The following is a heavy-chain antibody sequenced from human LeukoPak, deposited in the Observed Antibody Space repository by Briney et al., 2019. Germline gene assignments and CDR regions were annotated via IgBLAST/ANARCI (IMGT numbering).Heavy chain of an antibody. D-gene: IGHD3-22*01. Sequence: EASVKVSCKAPGYTFTGYYIHWVRQAPGQGLEWMGRINPNSGGTNYAQKFQGRVTMTRDTSISTAYMELSRLRSDDTAVYYCAKTYYYDSSGPFDYWGQGTLVTVSS. V-gene: IGHV1-2*06. CDR2: INPNSGGT. CDR3: AKTYYYDSSGPFDY. CDR1: GYTFTGYY. J-gene: IGHJ4*02.